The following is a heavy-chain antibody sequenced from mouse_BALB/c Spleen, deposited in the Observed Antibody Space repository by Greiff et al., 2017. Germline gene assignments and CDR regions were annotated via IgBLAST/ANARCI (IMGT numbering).Heavy chain of an antibody. D-gene: IGHD2-3*01. CDR1: GFAFSSYD. Sequence: EVKVVESGGGLVKPGGSLKLSCAASGFAFSSYDMSWVRQTPEKRLEWVAYISSGGGSTYYPDTVKGRFTISRDNAKNTLYLQMSSLKSEDTAMYYCARHGRLLPYAMDYWGQGTSVTVSS. J-gene: IGHJ4*01. V-gene: IGHV5-12-1*01. CDR3: ARHGRLLPYAMDY. CDR2: ISSGGGST.